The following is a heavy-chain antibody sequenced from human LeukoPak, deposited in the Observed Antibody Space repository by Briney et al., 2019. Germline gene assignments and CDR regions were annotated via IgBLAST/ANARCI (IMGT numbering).Heavy chain of an antibody. J-gene: IGHJ3*02. D-gene: IGHD4-17*01. V-gene: IGHV1-2*02. CDR1: GYTFTGYY. CDR3: ARSGRGMTTVTRGRPPITDNTHEEHDAFDI. CDR2: INPNSGGT. Sequence: ASVKASCKASGYTFTGYYMHWVRQAPGQGLEWMGWINPNSGGTNYAQKFQGRVTMTRDTSISTAYMELSRLRSDDTAGYYCARSGRGMTTVTRGRPPITDNTHEEHDAFDIWGQGTMVTVSS.